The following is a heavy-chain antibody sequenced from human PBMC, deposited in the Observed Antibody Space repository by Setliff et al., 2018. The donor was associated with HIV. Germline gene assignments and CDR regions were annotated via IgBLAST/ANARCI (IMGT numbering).Heavy chain of an antibody. V-gene: IGHV4-31*03. CDR3: AREGPYDGRNFDY. CDR1: SGSISSGTYY. Sequence: SETLSLTCTVSSGSISSGTYYWSWIRQYPGKGLEWIGYIDYSGSAFYNPSLKSRITISRDTSKNQFSLKMNSVTAADTAVYYCAREGPYDGRNFDYWGQGTLVTVSS. CDR2: IDYSGSA. J-gene: IGHJ4*02. D-gene: IGHD3-10*01.